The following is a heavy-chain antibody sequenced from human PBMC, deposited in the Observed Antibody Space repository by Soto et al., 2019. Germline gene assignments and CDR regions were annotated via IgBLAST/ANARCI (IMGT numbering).Heavy chain of an antibody. CDR2: MYHSGST. Sequence: PSETLSLTCAVSGGSISSGGYSWSWIRQPPGKGLEWIGYMYHSGSTYYNPSLKSRVTISIDRSKNQFSLKLSSVTAADTAVYYCARDRDGDYDYWGQGTLVTVSS. V-gene: IGHV4-30-2*01. D-gene: IGHD4-17*01. J-gene: IGHJ4*02. CDR3: ARDRDGDYDY. CDR1: GGSISSGGYS.